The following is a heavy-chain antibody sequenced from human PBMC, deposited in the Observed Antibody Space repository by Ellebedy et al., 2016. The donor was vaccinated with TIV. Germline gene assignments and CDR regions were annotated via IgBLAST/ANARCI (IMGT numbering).Heavy chain of an antibody. V-gene: IGHV3-30*18. D-gene: IGHD5-18*01. CDR2: ISYDGSNK. J-gene: IGHJ6*02. CDR3: AKEIVRPGGYSYGWGPSYYYGMDV. Sequence: GGSLRLSXAASGFTFSSYGMHWVRQAPGKGLEWVAVISYDGSNKYYADSVKGRFTISRDNSKNTLYLQMNSLRAEDTAVYYCAKEIVRPGGYSYGWGPSYYYGMDVWGQGTTVTVSS. CDR1: GFTFSSYG.